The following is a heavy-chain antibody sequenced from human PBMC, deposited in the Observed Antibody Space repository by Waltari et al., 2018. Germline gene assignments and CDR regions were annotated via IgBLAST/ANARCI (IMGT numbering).Heavy chain of an antibody. CDR1: GFPSSSDG. Sequence: EVQLVESGGGLVHPGGCLTPSWPASGFPSSSDGMNWVRRAPGKGVKWVSYISRSSTIYYADSVKGRFTISRDNAKSSLSLQMNSLRAEDTAVYYCARRFDYWGQGTLVTVSS. V-gene: IGHV3-48*03. J-gene: IGHJ4*02. CDR2: ISRSSTI. CDR3: ARRFDY.